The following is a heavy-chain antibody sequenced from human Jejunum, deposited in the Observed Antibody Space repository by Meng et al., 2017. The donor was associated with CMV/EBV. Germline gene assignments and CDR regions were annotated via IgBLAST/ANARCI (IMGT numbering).Heavy chain of an antibody. CDR3: ARDVLGRPYWFFDL. V-gene: IGHV4-31*02. J-gene: IGHJ2*01. CDR1: GGSIRGCGYY. CDR2: IYYSGST. Sequence: GGSIRGCGYYWTWIRQHPEEGLEWIGYIYYSGSTSYNPSLKSRVTISSDTFRNQFSLKLTSMTAADTAVYYCARDVLGRPYWFFDLWGRGTLVTVSS. D-gene: IGHD7-27*01.